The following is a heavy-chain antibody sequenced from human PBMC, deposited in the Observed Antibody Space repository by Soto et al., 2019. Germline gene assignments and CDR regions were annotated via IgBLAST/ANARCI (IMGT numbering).Heavy chain of an antibody. D-gene: IGHD3-3*01. CDR1: GGSISGSSYY. J-gene: IGHJ4*02. Sequence: QLQLQESGPGLVKPSETLSLTCTVSGGSISGSSYYWGWIRQPPGKGLEWIGSIYYSGSTFYNPSLTSRVTISVDTSKNQFSLKLSSVTAAYTAVYYCARSTYYDFWSGYGRAPLLFDYWGQGTLVTVSS. V-gene: IGHV4-39*01. CDR2: IYYSGST. CDR3: ARSTYYDFWSGYGRAPLLFDY.